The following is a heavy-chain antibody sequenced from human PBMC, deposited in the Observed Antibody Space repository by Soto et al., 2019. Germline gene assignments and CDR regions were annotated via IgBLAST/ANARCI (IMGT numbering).Heavy chain of an antibody. J-gene: IGHJ4*02. CDR1: VFIVTDAW. Sequence: PGGSLRLSCAVSVFIVTDAWVNWVRQVPGKGLEWVGRIKSRSDGGTTDFAAPVRDRFTISRDDSKNTVYLQMNSLKTDDTAVYFCIWESKFYSSWQWGRGTLVTVSS. V-gene: IGHV3-15*07. CDR2: IKSRSDGGTT. D-gene: IGHD5-12*01. CDR3: IWESKFYSSWQ.